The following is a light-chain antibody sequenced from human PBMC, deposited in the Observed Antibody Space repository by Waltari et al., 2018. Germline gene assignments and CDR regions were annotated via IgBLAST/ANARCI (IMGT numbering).Light chain of an antibody. J-gene: IGKJ4*01. CDR1: QSVLYSSNNKNY. Sequence: DIVMTQSPDSLAVLLGERATINCKSSQSVLYSSNNKNYLAWYQQKPGQPHKLLIYWTSTRESGVPDRFSGSGSGTDFTLTISSLQAEDVAVYYCQQYYTTPPTFGGGTKVEIK. CDR2: WTS. V-gene: IGKV4-1*01. CDR3: QQYYTTPPT.